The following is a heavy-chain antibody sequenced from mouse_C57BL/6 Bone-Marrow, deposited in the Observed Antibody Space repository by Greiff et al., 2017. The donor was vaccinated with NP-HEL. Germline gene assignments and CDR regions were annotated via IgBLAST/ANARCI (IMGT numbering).Heavy chain of an antibody. CDR3: ARERDYDWYFDV. CDR1: GYTFTSYW. J-gene: IGHJ1*03. Sequence: VQLQQSGAELVKPGASVKLSCKASGYTFTSYWMHWVKQRPGQGLEWIGMIHPNSGSTNYNEKFKSKATLTVDKSSSTAYMQLSSLTSEDSAVYYCARERDYDWYFDVWGTGTTVTVSS. CDR2: IHPNSGST. D-gene: IGHD2-4*01. V-gene: IGHV1-64*01.